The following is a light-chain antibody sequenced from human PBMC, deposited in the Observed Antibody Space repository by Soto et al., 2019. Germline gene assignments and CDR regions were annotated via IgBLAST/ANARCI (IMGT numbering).Light chain of an antibody. CDR3: ETWDSNTRV. J-gene: IGLJ2*01. V-gene: IGLV4-60*02. CDR1: SGHSSYI. Sequence: QPVLTQSSSASASLGSSVKLTCTLSSGHSSYIIAWHHQQPGKAPRYLMKLEGSGSYNKGSGVPDRFSGSSSGADRYLTISNLQFEDEANYYCETWDSNTRVCGGGTKLTVL. CDR2: LEGSGSY.